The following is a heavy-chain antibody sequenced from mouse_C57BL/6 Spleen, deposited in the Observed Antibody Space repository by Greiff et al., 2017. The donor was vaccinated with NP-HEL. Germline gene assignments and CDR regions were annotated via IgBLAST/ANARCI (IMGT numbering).Heavy chain of an antibody. CDR2: IDPSDSYT. J-gene: IGHJ4*01. CDR3: ARGWSYYYAMEY. CDR1: GYTFTSYW. V-gene: IGHV1-69*01. Sequence: VQLQQPGAELVMPGASVKLSCKASGYTFTSYWMHWVKQRPGQGLEWIGEIDPSDSYTNYNQKFKGKSTLTVDKSSSTAYMQLSSLTSEDSAVYDCARGWSYYYAMEYWGQGTTVTVAS. D-gene: IGHD1-1*02.